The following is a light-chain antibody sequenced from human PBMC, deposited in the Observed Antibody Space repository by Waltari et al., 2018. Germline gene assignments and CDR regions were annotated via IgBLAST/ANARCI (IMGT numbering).Light chain of an antibody. CDR3: QQYNNWPPKT. Sequence: EIVMTQSPATLSVSPGERATLSCRASQSVSSNLAWYQQKPGQAPRLLIYGASTRATGIPARFRGSGSGTEFTLTISSLQSEDFAVYYCQQYNNWPPKTFGQGNKVEIK. CDR1: QSVSSN. J-gene: IGKJ1*01. CDR2: GAS. V-gene: IGKV3-15*01.